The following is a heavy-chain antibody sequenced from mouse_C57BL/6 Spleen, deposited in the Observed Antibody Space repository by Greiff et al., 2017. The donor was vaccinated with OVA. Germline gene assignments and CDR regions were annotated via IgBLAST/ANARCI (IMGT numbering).Heavy chain of an antibody. CDR2: IWSGGST. V-gene: IGHV2-2*01. J-gene: IGHJ1*03. D-gene: IGHD1-1*01. CDR1: GFSLTSYG. CDR3: ASHYYGSSYAYFDV. Sequence: QVHVKQSGPGLVQPSQSLSITCTVSGFSLTSYGVHWVRQSPGKGLEWLGVIWSGGSTDYNAAFISRLSISKDNSKSQVFFKMNSLQADDTAIYYCASHYYGSSYAYFDVWGTGTTVTVSS.